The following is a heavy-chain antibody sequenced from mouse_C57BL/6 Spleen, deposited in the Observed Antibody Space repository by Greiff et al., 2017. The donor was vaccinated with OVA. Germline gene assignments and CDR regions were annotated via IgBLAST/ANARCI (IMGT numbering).Heavy chain of an antibody. CDR1: GFTFSSYG. Sequence: EVKLVESGGDLVKPGGSLKLSCAASGFTFSSYGMSWVRQTPDKRLERVATISSGGSYTYYPDSVKGRFTISRDNAKNTLYLQMSSLKSEDTAMYYCARGNYYFDYWGQGTTLTVSS. CDR2: ISSGGSYT. V-gene: IGHV5-6*01. CDR3: ARGNYYFDY. D-gene: IGHD2-1*01. J-gene: IGHJ2*01.